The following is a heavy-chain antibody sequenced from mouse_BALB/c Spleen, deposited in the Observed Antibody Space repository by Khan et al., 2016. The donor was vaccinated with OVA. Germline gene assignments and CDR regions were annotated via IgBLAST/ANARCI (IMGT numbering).Heavy chain of an antibody. CDR1: GFTFSSYG. CDR3: ARMARTIN. Sequence: DVHLVESGGGLVQPGGSLKLSCAASGFTFSSYGMSWVRQTPDKRLELVATINSNGGSTYYPDSVKGRFTIFRDNAKNTLYLQMSSLKSEDTSMYYCARMARTINWCQGTTLTV. V-gene: IGHV5-6-3*01. J-gene: IGHJ2*01. CDR2: INSNGGST.